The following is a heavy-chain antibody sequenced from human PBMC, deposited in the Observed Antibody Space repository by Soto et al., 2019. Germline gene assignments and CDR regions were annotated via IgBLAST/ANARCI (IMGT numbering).Heavy chain of an antibody. Sequence: QVQLVESGGGVVQPGRSLRLSCAASGFTFSSYAMHWVRQAPGKGLECVAVISYDGSNKYYADSVKGRFTISRDNSKNTLYLPMNSLRAEDTAVYYCARPLWRNDYNWGYFDLWGLGTLVTVSS. CDR3: ARPLWRNDYNWGYFDL. J-gene: IGHJ2*01. CDR2: ISYDGSNK. D-gene: IGHD4-4*01. V-gene: IGHV3-30-3*01. CDR1: GFTFSSYA.